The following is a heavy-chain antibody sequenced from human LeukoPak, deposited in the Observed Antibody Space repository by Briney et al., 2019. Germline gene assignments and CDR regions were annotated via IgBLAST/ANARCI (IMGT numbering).Heavy chain of an antibody. CDR1: GFIFSSYS. J-gene: IGHJ4*02. D-gene: IGHD1-26*01. Sequence: GGSLRLSCAASGFIFSSYSMHWVRQAPGKGLEWVSYISSSGSTIYYADSVKGRFTISRDNAKNSLYLQMNSLRAEDTAVYYCARDTIVGATTFDYWGQGTLVTVSS. V-gene: IGHV3-48*04. CDR3: ARDTIVGATTFDY. CDR2: ISSSGSTI.